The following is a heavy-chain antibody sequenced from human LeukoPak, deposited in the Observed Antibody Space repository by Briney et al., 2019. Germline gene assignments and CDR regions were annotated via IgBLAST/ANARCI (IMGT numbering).Heavy chain of an antibody. D-gene: IGHD3-22*01. CDR1: GGSISSGYY. CDR3: AGARGGYYDSSGYLTSNDY. J-gene: IGHJ4*02. CDR2: IYHSGST. Sequence: SQTLSLTCTVSGGSISSGYYWGWIRQPPGKGLEWIGSIYHSGSTYYNPSLKSRVTISVDTSKNQFSLKLSSVTAADTAVYYCAGARGGYYDSSGYLTSNDYWGQGTLVTVSS. V-gene: IGHV4-38-2*02.